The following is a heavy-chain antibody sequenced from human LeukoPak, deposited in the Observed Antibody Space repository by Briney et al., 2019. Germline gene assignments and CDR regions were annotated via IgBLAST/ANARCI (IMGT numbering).Heavy chain of an antibody. CDR2: IRDSVDKT. CDR3: AKGKQWERPLDS. Sequence: PGGALRLSYAACGLRFSSYAMRRVRQAPGTGLEWVSAIRDSVDKTYYADYVKRRFTISRDNTKNTLYLQMDTVIVEDTAVYKCAKGKQWERPLDSWGQGTLVTVSS. V-gene: IGHV3-23*01. J-gene: IGHJ4*02. CDR1: GLRFSSYA. D-gene: IGHD1-26*01.